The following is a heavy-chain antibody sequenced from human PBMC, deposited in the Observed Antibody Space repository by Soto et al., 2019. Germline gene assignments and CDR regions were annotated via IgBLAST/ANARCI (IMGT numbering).Heavy chain of an antibody. V-gene: IGHV1-18*01. CDR1: GYTFTSYG. Sequence: QVQLVQSGAEVKKPGASVKVSCKASGYTFTSYGISWVRQAPGQGLEWMGWISAYNGNTNYAQKLQGRVTMTTDTSTSTAYMELRSLRSDDTAVYYCARSTPAKLRYFDWLPTNPYYGMDVWGQGTTVTVSS. J-gene: IGHJ6*02. CDR3: ARSTPAKLRYFDWLPTNPYYGMDV. D-gene: IGHD3-9*01. CDR2: ISAYNGNT.